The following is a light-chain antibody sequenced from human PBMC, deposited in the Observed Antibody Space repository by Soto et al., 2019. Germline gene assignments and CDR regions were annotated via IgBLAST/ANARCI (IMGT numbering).Light chain of an antibody. V-gene: IGKV3-11*01. CDR1: QSFRGL. CDR2: DAY. Sequence: EVVLTQSPVTLSLSPGERATLSCRASQSFRGLLAWYQQKPGQAPRLLSYDAYNRATGIPPRFGGSGSGTDFTLTISSLEPEDSAVYYCQQRHMWPITFGQGTRLEIK. CDR3: QQRHMWPIT. J-gene: IGKJ5*01.